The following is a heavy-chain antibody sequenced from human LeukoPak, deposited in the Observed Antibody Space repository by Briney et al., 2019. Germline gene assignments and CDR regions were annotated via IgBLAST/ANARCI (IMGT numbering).Heavy chain of an antibody. CDR2: ISAYNGVS. V-gene: IGHV1-18*01. Sequence: GATVKVSCMASGYTITTYGINWVRQAPGQGLEWMGWISAYNGVSKYAQKFQGRVTMTTETSTTTAYMELRSLRSDDTAVYFCARGQSSVGGDYYYYFGMDVWGQGTTVTVSS. CDR3: ARGQSSVGGDYYYYFGMDV. CDR1: GYTITTYG. J-gene: IGHJ6*02. D-gene: IGHD6-19*01.